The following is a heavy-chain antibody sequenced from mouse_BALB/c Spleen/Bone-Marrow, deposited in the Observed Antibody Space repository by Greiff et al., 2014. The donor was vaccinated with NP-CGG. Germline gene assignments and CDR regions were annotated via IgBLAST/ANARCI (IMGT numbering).Heavy chain of an antibody. D-gene: IGHD4-1*01. CDR3: TRGGNWDDFDY. Sequence: EVQGVESGGGLVQPGGSRKLSCAASGFTFSSFGMHWVRQTPEKGLEWVAYISSGSSTIYCADTVKGRFTISRDNPKNTLFLQVTSLRSEDTAMYYCTRGGNWDDFDYWGQGTTLTVSS. CDR2: ISSGSSTI. J-gene: IGHJ2*01. V-gene: IGHV5-17*02. CDR1: GFTFSSFG.